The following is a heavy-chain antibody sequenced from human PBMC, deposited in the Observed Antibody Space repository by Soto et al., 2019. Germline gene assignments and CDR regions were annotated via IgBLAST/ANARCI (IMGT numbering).Heavy chain of an antibody. CDR2: IYHSGST. D-gene: IGHD2-15*01. CDR1: GGSISSGGYS. CDR3: ARDSHGGIIDY. V-gene: IGHV4-30-2*01. Sequence: TLSLTCAVSGGSISSGGYSWSWIRQPPGKGLEWIGYIYHSGSTYYNPSLKSRVTISVDRSKNQFSLKLSSVTAADMAVYYCARDSHGGIIDYWGQGTLVTVSS. J-gene: IGHJ4*02.